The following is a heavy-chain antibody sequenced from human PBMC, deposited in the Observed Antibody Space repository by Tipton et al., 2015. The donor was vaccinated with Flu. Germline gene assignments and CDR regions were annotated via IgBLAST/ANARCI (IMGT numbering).Heavy chain of an antibody. J-gene: IGHJ6*02. CDR1: GGSISSYY. CDR2: IYTSGST. CDR3: ARDSQQLVHRYYYYGMDV. Sequence: TLSLTCTVSGGSISSYYWSWIRQPAGKGLEWIGRIYTSGSTNYNPSLKSRVTMSVDTSKNQFSLKLSSVTAADTAVYYCARDSQQLVHRYYYYGMDVWGQETTVTVSS. D-gene: IGHD6-13*01. V-gene: IGHV4-4*07.